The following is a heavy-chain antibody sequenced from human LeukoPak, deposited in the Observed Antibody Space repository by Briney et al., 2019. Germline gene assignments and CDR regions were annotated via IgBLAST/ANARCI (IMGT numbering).Heavy chain of an antibody. CDR3: ASGRWLQPWGYFDY. CDR1: GGTFSSYA. D-gene: IGHD5-24*01. J-gene: IGHJ4*02. CDR2: IIPIFGTA. Sequence: GASVKVSCKASGGTFSSYAISWVRQAPGQGLEWMGGIIPIFGTANYAQKFQGRVTITTDESTSTAYMELSSLRSEDMAVYYCASGRWLQPWGYFDYWGQGTLVTVSS. V-gene: IGHV1-69*05.